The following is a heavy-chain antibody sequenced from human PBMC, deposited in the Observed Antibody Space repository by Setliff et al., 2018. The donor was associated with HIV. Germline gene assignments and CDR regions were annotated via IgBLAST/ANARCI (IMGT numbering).Heavy chain of an antibody. D-gene: IGHD4-17*01. CDR2: IYNSGYS. V-gene: IGHV4-59*01. CDR3: AKGAGFYGDYTFDH. J-gene: IGHJ4*02. Sequence: PSETLSLTCKVSGAPISSYYWNWIRQPPGKGLEWIGYIYNSGYSNSKPSLKSRVTISLDTSKNQFSLKLSSVTAADTAVYYCAKGAGFYGDYTFDHWGQGRQVTVSS. CDR1: GAPISSYY.